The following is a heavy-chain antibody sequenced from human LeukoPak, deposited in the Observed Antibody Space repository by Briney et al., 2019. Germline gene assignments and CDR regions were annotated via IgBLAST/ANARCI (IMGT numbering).Heavy chain of an antibody. J-gene: IGHJ4*02. D-gene: IGHD2-21*02. CDR3: VKDFVVVTAIAAPFDY. CDR2: ISYGGSNQ. V-gene: IGHV3-30*18. Sequence: LRLSCAASGFTFSNYGMHWVRQAPGKGLEWVSFISYGGSNQYYADSVKGRFTISRDNSKNTLCLQMNSLRAEDTAVYYCVKDFVVVTAIAAPFDYWGQGTLVTVSS. CDR1: GFTFSNYG.